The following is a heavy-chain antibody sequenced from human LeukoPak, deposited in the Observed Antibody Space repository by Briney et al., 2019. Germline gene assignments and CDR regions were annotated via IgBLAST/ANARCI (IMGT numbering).Heavy chain of an antibody. CDR1: GGSISSYY. J-gene: IGHJ4*02. D-gene: IGHD3-22*01. CDR2: IYYSGST. Sequence: PSETLSLTCTVSGGSISSYYWSWIRQPPGKGLEWIGYIYYSGSTNYNPSLKSRVTISVDTSKNQFSLKLSSVTAADAAVYYCAGTQNYYDSSGYYFDYWGQGTLVTVSS. V-gene: IGHV4-59*01. CDR3: AGTQNYYDSSGYYFDY.